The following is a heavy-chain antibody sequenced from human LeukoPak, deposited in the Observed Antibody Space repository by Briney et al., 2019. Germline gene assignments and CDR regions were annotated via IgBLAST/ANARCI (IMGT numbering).Heavy chain of an antibody. D-gene: IGHD6-13*01. CDR1: GGSISSYY. CDR3: ARDPSPGYSSSGNY. CDR2: IYTSGST. V-gene: IGHV4-4*07. Sequence: SETLSLTCTVSGGSISSYYWSWIRQPAGKGLEWIGRIYTSGSTNYNPSPKSRVTMSVDTSKNQFSLKLSSVTAADTAVYYCARDPSPGYSSSGNYWGQGTLVTVSS. J-gene: IGHJ4*02.